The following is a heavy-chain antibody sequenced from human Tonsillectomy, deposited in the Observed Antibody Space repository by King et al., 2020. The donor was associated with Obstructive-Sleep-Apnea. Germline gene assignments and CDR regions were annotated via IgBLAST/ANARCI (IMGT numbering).Heavy chain of an antibody. CDR1: GFTFSSYA. CDR2: MSSDGSFE. CDR3: AKGHDGSFYRAFDY. V-gene: IGHV3-30*04. Sequence: VQLVESGGGVVQPGRSLRLSCVASGFTFSSYAMNWVRQAPGKGLEWVAFMSSDGSFECYADSVKGRFTISRDNSEKTLYRQMNSLRDEDTAFYYCAKGHDGSFYRAFDYWGQGTLVTVSS. D-gene: IGHD2-2*01. J-gene: IGHJ4*02.